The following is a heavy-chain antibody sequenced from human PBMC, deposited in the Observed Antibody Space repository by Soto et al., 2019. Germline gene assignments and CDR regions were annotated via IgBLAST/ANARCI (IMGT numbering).Heavy chain of an antibody. D-gene: IGHD3-22*01. CDR2: ISGYNGDT. CDR3: AREGSYHDFDY. Sequence: GASVKVSCKASGYTFNSYGISWVRQAPGQGLAWMGWISGYNGDTNYAQKFQGRVTLTTDTSTSTAYLEVMTLRSDDTAVYYCAREGSYHDFDYWGLGTLVTVS. CDR1: GYTFNSYG. V-gene: IGHV1-18*01. J-gene: IGHJ4*02.